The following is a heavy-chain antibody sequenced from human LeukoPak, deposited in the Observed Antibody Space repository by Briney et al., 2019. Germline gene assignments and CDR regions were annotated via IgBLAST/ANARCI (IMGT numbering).Heavy chain of an antibody. CDR3: AGTGAYYGWFDP. CDR2: ISTPSGQT. Sequence: ASVKVSCKASGHTSTTYDIHWVRQAPGQSLEWMGWISTPSGQTEYSQKFQGRVTITRDTSASTAYLEMDSLRSEDTAVYYCAGTGAYYGWFDPWGQGTLVTVSS. V-gene: IGHV1-3*04. CDR1: GHTSTTYD. D-gene: IGHD3-3*01. J-gene: IGHJ5*02.